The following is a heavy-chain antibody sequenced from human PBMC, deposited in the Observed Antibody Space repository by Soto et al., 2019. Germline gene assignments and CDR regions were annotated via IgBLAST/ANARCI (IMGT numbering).Heavy chain of an antibody. J-gene: IGHJ4*02. D-gene: IGHD2-15*01. CDR1: GDALSGYY. CDR3: ARGTDQHKIGW. Sequence: QVHLQQRGAGLLKPSETLSLTCDVYGDALSGYYWSWVRQPPGKGLEWVGEIHPFGSTHYNPSLNSRVTMSLDTSKSQFSLKLTSVTTADTAMYFCARGTDQHKIGWWGQGTLVTVSS. CDR2: IHPFGST. V-gene: IGHV4-34*02.